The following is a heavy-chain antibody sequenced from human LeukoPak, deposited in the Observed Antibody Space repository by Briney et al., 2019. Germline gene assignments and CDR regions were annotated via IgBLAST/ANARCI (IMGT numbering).Heavy chain of an antibody. CDR3: AKLGYCSGGSCYSFDY. Sequence: GGSLRLSCAASGFTFSSYAMSWVRQAPGKGLEWVSAISGSGGSTYYADSVKGRFTISKDNSKNTLYLQMNSLRAEDTAVYYCAKLGYCSGGSCYSFDYWGQGTLVTVSS. CDR2: ISGSGGST. D-gene: IGHD2-15*01. J-gene: IGHJ4*02. V-gene: IGHV3-23*01. CDR1: GFTFSSYA.